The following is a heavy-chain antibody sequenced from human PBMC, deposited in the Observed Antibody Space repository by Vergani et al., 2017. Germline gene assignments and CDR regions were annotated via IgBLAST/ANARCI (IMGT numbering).Heavy chain of an antibody. Sequence: QVQLQESGPGLVKPSETLSLTCTVSGDSFSSFYWSWIRQPPGKGLEWIGYIYYTGSTNYNPSLKSRVTISIDTSENQFSLKLTSVTAADTAVYYCARLNRMYAISNYYYHSLDVWGQGTTVTVSS. D-gene: IGHD2-8*01. CDR3: ARLNRMYAISNYYYHSLDV. CDR2: IYYTGST. J-gene: IGHJ6*02. CDR1: GDSFSSFY. V-gene: IGHV4-59*01.